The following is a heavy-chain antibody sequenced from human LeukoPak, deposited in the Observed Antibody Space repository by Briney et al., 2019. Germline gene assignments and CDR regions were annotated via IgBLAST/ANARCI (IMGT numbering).Heavy chain of an antibody. D-gene: IGHD2-2*01. CDR3: ARRISTMTQFDY. V-gene: IGHV4-59*01. CDR2: IYYSGDI. CDR1: GGSISSYY. J-gene: IGHJ4*02. Sequence: PSETLSLTCTVSGGSISSYYWSWIRQPPGKGLEWIAYIYYSGDITYNPSLKGRVTISIDSSKNQFSLYLRSVTAADTAVYYCARRISTMTQFDYWGQGTLVTVSS.